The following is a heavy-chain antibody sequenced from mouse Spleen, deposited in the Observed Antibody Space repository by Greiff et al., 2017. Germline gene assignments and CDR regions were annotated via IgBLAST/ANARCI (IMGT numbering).Heavy chain of an antibody. V-gene: IGHV5-15*02. Sequence: EVQGVESGGGLVKPGGSLKLSCAASGFTFSDYGMAWVRQAPGKGPEWVAFISNLAYSIYYADTVTGRFTISRENAKNTLYLEMSSLRSEDTAMYYCARVDSNYDYAMDYWGQGTSVTVSS. CDR1: GFTFSDYG. D-gene: IGHD2-5*01. CDR3: ARVDSNYDYAMDY. J-gene: IGHJ4*01. CDR2: ISNLAYSI.